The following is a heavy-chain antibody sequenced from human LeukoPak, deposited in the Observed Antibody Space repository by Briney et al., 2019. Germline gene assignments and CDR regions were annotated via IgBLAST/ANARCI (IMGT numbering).Heavy chain of an antibody. J-gene: IGHJ4*02. D-gene: IGHD6-19*01. V-gene: IGHV1-18*01. CDR2: ISGYNGNT. Sequence: GASVKVSCKASGYIFSTYGISWVRQAPGQGLEWMGCISGYNGNTNYAQKLQGRVTMTTDTSTSTAYMELRSLRSDDTAVYYCARRRSEEFDFDCWGQGTLVTLSS. CDR1: GYIFSTYG. CDR3: ARRRSEEFDFDC.